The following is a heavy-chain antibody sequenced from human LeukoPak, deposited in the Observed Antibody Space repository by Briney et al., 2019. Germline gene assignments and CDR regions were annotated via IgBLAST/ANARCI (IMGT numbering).Heavy chain of an antibody. J-gene: IGHJ4*02. D-gene: IGHD6-13*01. CDR2: IYHSGST. Sequence: SQTLSLTCTVSGGSISSGGYYWSWIRQPPGKGLEWIGYIYHSGSTYYNPSLKSRVTISVDRSKNQFSLKLSSVTAADTAVYYCARDSASGSSRHFDYRGQGTLVAVSS. CDR1: GGSISSGGYY. CDR3: ARDSASGSSRHFDY. V-gene: IGHV4-30-2*01.